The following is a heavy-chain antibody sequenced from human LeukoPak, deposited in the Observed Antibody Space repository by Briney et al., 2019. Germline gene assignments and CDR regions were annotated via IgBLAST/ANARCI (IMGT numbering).Heavy chain of an antibody. CDR3: GRDWKLDY. Sequence: GGSLRLSCAASGFTFNNYAMSRVRQAPGKGLEWVSAISDNGGDTKYADSVKGRFAISRDNPRNTLYLQMNSLRVEDTAIYYCGRDWKLDYWGQGTLVTVSS. CDR2: ISDNGGDT. CDR1: GFTFNNYA. V-gene: IGHV3-23*01. J-gene: IGHJ4*02. D-gene: IGHD1-1*01.